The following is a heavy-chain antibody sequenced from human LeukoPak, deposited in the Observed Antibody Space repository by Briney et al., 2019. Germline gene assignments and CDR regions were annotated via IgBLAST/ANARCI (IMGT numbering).Heavy chain of an antibody. CDR1: GFTFSDYA. V-gene: IGHV3-23*01. CDR3: AKGWPIAGDIKGWFTL. D-gene: IGHD6-19*01. Sequence: GASLRLSCGASGFTFSDYAMNWVRQTPEGGLEWVAAITAGGDTTYYADSVKGRFTISRDNFRSTLTLEMSSLKYEDTAVYDCAKGWPIAGDIKGWFTLWGQGTLVTV. CDR2: ITAGGDTT. J-gene: IGHJ4*02.